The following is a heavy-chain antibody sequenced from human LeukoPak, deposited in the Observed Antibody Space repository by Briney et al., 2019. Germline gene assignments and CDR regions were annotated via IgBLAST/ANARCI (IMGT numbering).Heavy chain of an antibody. V-gene: IGHV1-2*02. Sequence: GASVTDSCKASGYTFTGYYMHWVRQAPGQGLEWMGWINPNSGGTNYAQKFQGRVTMTRDTSISTAYMELSRLRSDDTAVYYCARVARGRGYSSSWYEGWFDPWGQGTLVTVSS. CDR2: INPNSGGT. J-gene: IGHJ5*02. CDR3: ARVARGRGYSSSWYEGWFDP. CDR1: GYTFTGYY. D-gene: IGHD6-13*01.